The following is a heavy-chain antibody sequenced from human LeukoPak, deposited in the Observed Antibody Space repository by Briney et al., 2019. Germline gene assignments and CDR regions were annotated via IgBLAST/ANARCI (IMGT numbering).Heavy chain of an antibody. D-gene: IGHD2-15*01. J-gene: IGHJ4*02. CDR2: IRYDGSNK. CDR1: GFTFSSYG. V-gene: IGHV3-30*02. CDR3: AKGVRRYCSGGSCPL. Sequence: GGSLRLSCAASGFTFSSYGMHWVRQAPGKGLEWVAFIRYDGSNKYYADPVKGRFTISRDNSKNTLYLQMNSLRAEDTAVYYCAKGVRRYCSGGSCPLWGQGTLVTVSS.